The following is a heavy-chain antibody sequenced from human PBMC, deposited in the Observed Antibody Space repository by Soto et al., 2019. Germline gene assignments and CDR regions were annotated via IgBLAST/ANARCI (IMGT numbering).Heavy chain of an antibody. D-gene: IGHD3-10*01. CDR2: IWNDGSNK. V-gene: IGHV3-33*01. J-gene: IGHJ6*02. CDR3: ARTPFAMVRGVIGYYYGMDV. CDR1: GFTFSSYG. Sequence: QVQLVESGGGVVQPGRSLRLSCAASGFTFSSYGMHWVRQAPGKGLEWVAVIWNDGSNKYYADSVKGRFTISRENSKNTLYLQMNSLRAEDTAVYYCARTPFAMVRGVIGYYYGMDVWGQGTTVTVSS.